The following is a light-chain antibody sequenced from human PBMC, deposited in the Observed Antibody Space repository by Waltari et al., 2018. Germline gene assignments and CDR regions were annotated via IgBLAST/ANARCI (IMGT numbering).Light chain of an antibody. CDR3: QQYGSLPWT. CDR1: ESVPSGY. V-gene: IGKV3-20*01. Sequence: EIVLTQSPGTLSLSQGDRATLSCRASESVPSGYLAWYQQNPGQAPRLLIFGASSGATGVPDRFSGSESGTDFTLTISRLEPEDFAVYYCQQYGSLPWTFGQGTKVEIK. J-gene: IGKJ1*01. CDR2: GAS.